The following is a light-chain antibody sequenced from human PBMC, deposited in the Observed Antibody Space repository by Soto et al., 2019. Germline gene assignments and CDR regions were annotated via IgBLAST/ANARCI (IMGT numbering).Light chain of an antibody. CDR1: QSVNSN. Sequence: EMVMTQSPAILSVSPGESSTLSFRFSQSVNSNYLAWYQQHPGQPPRLLIYGISTRATGIPARFSGSGSGTEFSLTISSLQSEDFAVYYCQQYSKWPITFGQGTRLEIK. CDR2: GIS. CDR3: QQYSKWPIT. J-gene: IGKJ5*01. V-gene: IGKV3-15*01.